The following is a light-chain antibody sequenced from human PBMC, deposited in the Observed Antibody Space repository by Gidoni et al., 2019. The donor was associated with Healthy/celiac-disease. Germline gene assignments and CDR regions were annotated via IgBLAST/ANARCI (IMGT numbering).Light chain of an antibody. CDR3: QQRSNSWT. J-gene: IGKJ1*01. V-gene: IGKV3-11*01. Sequence: EIVLTPSPATLSLSPGERATLSCSASQSVSSYLAWYQQKPGQAPRLLIYDASNRATGIPARFSGSGSGTDFTLTISSLEPEDFAVYYCQQRSNSWTFGQGTKVEIK. CDR2: DAS. CDR1: QSVSSY.